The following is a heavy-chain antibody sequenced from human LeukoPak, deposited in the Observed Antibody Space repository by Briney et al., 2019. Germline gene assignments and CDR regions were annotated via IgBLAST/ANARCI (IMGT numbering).Heavy chain of an antibody. CDR1: GDSISFFY. CDR2: ISNMGST. J-gene: IGHJ4*02. CDR3: ATHASRSGSGSKFDY. Sequence: SETLSLTCTVSGDSISFFYWSWIRQPPGKGLEWIGDISNMGSTNYNPSLKSRVTISTDTSKNQFSLELRSVTAADTAVYYCATHASRSGSGSKFDYWGQGTLVTVSS. D-gene: IGHD3-10*01. V-gene: IGHV4-59*08.